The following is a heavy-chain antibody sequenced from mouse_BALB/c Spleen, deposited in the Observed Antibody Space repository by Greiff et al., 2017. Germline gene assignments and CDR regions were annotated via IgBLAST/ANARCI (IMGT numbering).Heavy chain of an antibody. CDR1: GYTFTSYW. V-gene: IGHV1-69*02. CDR3: ARCYYPYFDY. D-gene: IGHD2-12*01. J-gene: IGHJ2*01. Sequence: QVQLQQPGAELVKPGASVKLSCKATGYTFTSYWMHWVKQRPGQGLEWIGEIDPSDSYTNYNQKFKGKATLTVDKSSSTAYMQLSSLTSEDSAVYYCARCYYPYFDYWGQGTTLTVSS. CDR2: IDPSDSYT.